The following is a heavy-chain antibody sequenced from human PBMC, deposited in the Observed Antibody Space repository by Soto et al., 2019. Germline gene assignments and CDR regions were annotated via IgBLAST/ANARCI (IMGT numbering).Heavy chain of an antibody. CDR1: GFTFSSYW. CDR2: INSDGSST. Sequence: EVQLVESGGGLAQPGRSLRLSCAASGFTFSSYWMHWVRQAPGKGLVWVSRINSDGSSTSYGDSVKGRFTISRDNAKNKLVMQMSSLRVEDTAVYYCTRDGATTTPIDYWGQGTPVTVSS. CDR3: TRDGATTTPIDY. V-gene: IGHV3-74*01. J-gene: IGHJ4*02. D-gene: IGHD1-1*01.